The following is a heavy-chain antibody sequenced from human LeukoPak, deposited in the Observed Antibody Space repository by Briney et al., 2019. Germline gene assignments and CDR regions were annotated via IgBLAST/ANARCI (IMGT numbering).Heavy chain of an antibody. V-gene: IGHV1-2*04. CDR2: INPNGGGT. CDR1: GYTFTGYY. Sequence: ASVKVSCKASGYTFTGYYMHWVRQAPGQGLEWMGWINPNGGGTNYAQKFQGWVTMTRDTSISTAYMELSRLRSDDTAVYYCAREISAAGNYYYYGMDVWGQGTTVTVSS. D-gene: IGHD6-13*01. J-gene: IGHJ6*02. CDR3: AREISAAGNYYYYGMDV.